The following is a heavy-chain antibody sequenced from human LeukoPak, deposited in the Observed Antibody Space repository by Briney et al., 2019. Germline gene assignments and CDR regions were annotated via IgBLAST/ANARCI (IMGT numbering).Heavy chain of an antibody. CDR2: ISWNSGGR. V-gene: IGHV3-9*01. J-gene: IGHJ6*02. D-gene: IGHD2-21*02. CDR1: GFTFDDHG. Sequence: GGSLRLSFAASGFTFDDHGMHWVRQAPGKGLEGFSGISWNSGGRGYADSVKGRFTISRDNAKKSLYLQMNSLRAEDTAFYYCARDRGDDSYYYYGMDVWGQGTTVTVSS. CDR3: ARDRGDDSYYYYGMDV.